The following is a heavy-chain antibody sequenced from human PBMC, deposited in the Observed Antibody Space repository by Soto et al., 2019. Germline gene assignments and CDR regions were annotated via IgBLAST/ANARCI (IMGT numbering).Heavy chain of an antibody. Sequence: ASVKVSCKASGYTFTSYYIHWVRQAPGQGLEWMGIINPSGGSTSYAQKFQGRVTMTRDTSTSTVYMELSSLRSEDTAVYYCATHSSSWLNWFDPWGQGTLVTVSS. CDR3: ATHSSSWLNWFDP. CDR2: INPSGGST. CDR1: GYTFTSYY. J-gene: IGHJ5*02. V-gene: IGHV1-46*03. D-gene: IGHD6-13*01.